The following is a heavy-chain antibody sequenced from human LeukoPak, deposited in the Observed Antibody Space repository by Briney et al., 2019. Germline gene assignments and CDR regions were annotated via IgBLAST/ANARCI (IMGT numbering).Heavy chain of an antibody. D-gene: IGHD5-24*01. J-gene: IGHJ4*02. CDR3: VRSLDY. CDR2: ISWSSGSI. V-gene: IGHV3-9*01. CDR1: GFTFDDYA. Sequence: GRSLRLSCAASGFTFDDYAMHWVRQAPGKGLEWVSGISWSSGSIGYADSVKGRFTISRDNSKNTVYLQMNRLRVEDTALYYCVRSLDYWGQGTLVTVSS.